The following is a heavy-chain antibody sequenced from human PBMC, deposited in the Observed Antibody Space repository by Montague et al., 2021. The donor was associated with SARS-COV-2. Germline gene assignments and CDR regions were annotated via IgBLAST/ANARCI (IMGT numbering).Heavy chain of an antibody. Sequence: SLRLSCAASGFTFSAYAMNWVRQAPGRGLEWVAVISGGVGNTYYADSVKGRFTISRDNSKKALYLQLNTLRPEDTAVYYCAKGMDRMVQGIIIWKNGDYFDYWGQGTLVAVSS. CDR1: GFTFSAYA. CDR3: AKGMDRMVQGIIIWKNGDYFDY. V-gene: IGHV3-23*01. J-gene: IGHJ4*02. D-gene: IGHD3-10*01. CDR2: ISGGVGNT.